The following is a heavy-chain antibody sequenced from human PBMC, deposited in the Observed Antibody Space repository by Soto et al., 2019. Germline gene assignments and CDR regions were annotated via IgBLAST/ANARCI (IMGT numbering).Heavy chain of an antibody. V-gene: IGHV3-21*01. CDR2: ISSSSSYI. Sequence: EVQLVESGGGLVKPGGSLRLSCAASGFTFSSYSMNWVRQAPGKGLEWVSSISSSSSYIYYADSVKGRFTISRDNAKNSLYLQMNSLRAEYTAVYYCAREGQWLAHDYWGQGTLVTVSS. CDR3: AREGQWLAHDY. CDR1: GFTFSSYS. D-gene: IGHD6-19*01. J-gene: IGHJ4*02.